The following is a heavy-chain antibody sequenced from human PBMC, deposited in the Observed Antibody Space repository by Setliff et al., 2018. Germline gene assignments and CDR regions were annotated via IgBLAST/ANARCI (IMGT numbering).Heavy chain of an antibody. CDR2: TYTSGRT. D-gene: IGHD3-22*01. CDR1: GGSISSYY. CDR3: ARGRYYESNSYYFPFDF. J-gene: IGHJ4*02. Sequence: KTSETLSLTCTVSGGSISSYYWSWIRQPPGKGLEWIGYTYTSGRTNYSPSLKSRVTISVDTSKNQCSLKLSSVTAADTAVYYCARGRYYESNSYYFPFDFWGQGTLVTVSS. V-gene: IGHV4-4*08.